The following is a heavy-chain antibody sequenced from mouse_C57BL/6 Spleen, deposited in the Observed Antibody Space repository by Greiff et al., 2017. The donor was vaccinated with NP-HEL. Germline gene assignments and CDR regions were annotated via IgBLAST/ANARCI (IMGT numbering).Heavy chain of an antibody. Sequence: QVQLKQPGAELVKPGASVKVSCKASGYTFTSYWMHWVKQRPGQGLEWIGRIHPSDSDTNYNQKFKGKATLTVDKSSSTAYMQLSSLTSEDSAVYYCAIGYGSSSPYYFDYWGQGTTLTVSS. V-gene: IGHV1-74*01. CDR3: AIGYGSSSPYYFDY. CDR1: GYTFTSYW. J-gene: IGHJ2*01. D-gene: IGHD1-1*01. CDR2: IHPSDSDT.